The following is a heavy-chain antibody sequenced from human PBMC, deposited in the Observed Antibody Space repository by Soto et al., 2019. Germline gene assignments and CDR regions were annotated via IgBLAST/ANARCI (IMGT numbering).Heavy chain of an antibody. V-gene: IGHV4-34*01. J-gene: IGHJ2*01. CDR3: VSKLGSCTGGSCNWYFDL. CDR1: GGSFSGFY. Sequence: QVQLQQWGAGLLKPSETLSLTCAVYGGSFSGFYWSWIRQPPGQGLEWIGEIKHSGSTNYNPSLKSRVTISADTSKNQFSLQLSSVTAADTAVYYCVSKLGSCTGGSCNWYFDLWGRGTLVTVSS. CDR2: IKHSGST. D-gene: IGHD2-15*01.